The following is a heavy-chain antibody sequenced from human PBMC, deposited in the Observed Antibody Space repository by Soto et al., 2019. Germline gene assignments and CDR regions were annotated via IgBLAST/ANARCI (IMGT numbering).Heavy chain of an antibody. Sequence: QVQLVESGGGVVQPGRSLRLSCAASGFTFSSYAMHWVRQAPGKGLEWVAVISYDGSNKYYADSVKGRFTISRDNSKNTLYLQMNSLRDEDTAVYYCARDVCFGELLFDYWGQGTRVTVSS. V-gene: IGHV3-30-3*01. D-gene: IGHD3-10*01. CDR3: ARDVCFGELLFDY. J-gene: IGHJ4*02. CDR2: ISYDGSNK. CDR1: GFTFSSYA.